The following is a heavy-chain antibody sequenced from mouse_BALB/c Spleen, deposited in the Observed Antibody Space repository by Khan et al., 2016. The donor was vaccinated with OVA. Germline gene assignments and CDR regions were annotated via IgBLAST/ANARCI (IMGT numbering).Heavy chain of an antibody. Sequence: QVQLKESGPGLVQPSQSLSITCTVSGFSLTTYGVHWVRQSPGKGLEWLGVIWSGGITDYNAPFISRLSISKDNSKSQVFLKMNSLQANDTAIYYCARNYDYDEGLAYWGQGTLVTVSA. CDR3: ARNYDYDEGLAY. CDR1: GFSLTTYG. D-gene: IGHD2-4*01. CDR2: IWSGGIT. V-gene: IGHV2-2*02. J-gene: IGHJ3*01.